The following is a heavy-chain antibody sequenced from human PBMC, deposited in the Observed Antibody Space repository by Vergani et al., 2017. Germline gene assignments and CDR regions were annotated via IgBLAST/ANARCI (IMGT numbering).Heavy chain of an antibody. J-gene: IGHJ5*02. Sequence: QVQLQESGPGLVKPSETLSLTCAVSGYSISSGYYWGWIRQPPGKGLEWIGSIYHSGSTYYNPSLKSRVTISGDTSKNPFTLKLSSVTAADTAVYYCARHRYSSWFDPWGQGTLVTVSS. D-gene: IGHD3-16*02. CDR2: IYHSGST. V-gene: IGHV4-38-2*01. CDR1: GYSISSGYY. CDR3: ARHRYSSWFDP.